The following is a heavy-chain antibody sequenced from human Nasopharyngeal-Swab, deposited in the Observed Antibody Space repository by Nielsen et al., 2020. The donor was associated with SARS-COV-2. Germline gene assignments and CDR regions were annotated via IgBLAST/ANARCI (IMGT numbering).Heavy chain of an antibody. CDR1: GFTFDDYA. D-gene: IGHD3-10*01. Sequence: SLKISCAASGFTFDDYAMHWVRQAPGKGLEWVSGISWNSGSIGYADSVKGRFTISRDNAKNSLYLQMNSLRAEDTALYYCAKDTFHYYGDYYGVDVWGQGTTVTVSS. CDR2: ISWNSGSI. CDR3: AKDTFHYYGDYYGVDV. J-gene: IGHJ6*02. V-gene: IGHV3-9*01.